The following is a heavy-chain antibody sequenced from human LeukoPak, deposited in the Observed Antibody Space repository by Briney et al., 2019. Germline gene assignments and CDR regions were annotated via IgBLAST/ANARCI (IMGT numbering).Heavy chain of an antibody. Sequence: GGSLRLSCAASGFTFSSCAMSWVRQAPGKGLEWVSGISGSGGRTYYADSVKGRFTISRDNSKNTLYVQMNSLRAEDTAVYYCATNSRMVRGVSDAFDIWGQGAMVIVSS. CDR1: GFTFSSCA. CDR2: ISGSGGRT. D-gene: IGHD3-10*01. J-gene: IGHJ3*02. V-gene: IGHV3-23*01. CDR3: ATNSRMVRGVSDAFDI.